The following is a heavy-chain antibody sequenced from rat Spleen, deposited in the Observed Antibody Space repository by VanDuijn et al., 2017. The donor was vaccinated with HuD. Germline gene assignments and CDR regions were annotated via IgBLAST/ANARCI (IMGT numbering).Heavy chain of an antibody. D-gene: IGHD4-3*01. CDR3: VSERLGVEE. CDR2: INKDSRTK. V-gene: IGHV4-2*01. J-gene: IGHJ2*01. CDR1: GFNFNDHW. Sequence: EVKLVESGGGLAQPGRSLKLSCAASGFNFNDHWMGWVRQAPGKGLEWIGEINKDSRTKKYNPSLKDKFTISRDNAQNTLYLQMSKLGSEDTATYYCVSERLGVEEWGQGVMVTVSS.